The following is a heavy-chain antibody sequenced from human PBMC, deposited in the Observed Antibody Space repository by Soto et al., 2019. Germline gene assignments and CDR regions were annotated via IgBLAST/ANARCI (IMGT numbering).Heavy chain of an antibody. CDR2: IYYSGST. Sequence: SETLSLTCTVSGGSISSYYWSWIRQPPGKGLEWIGYIYYSGSTNYNPSLESRVTISVDTSKNQFSLKLSSVTAADTAVYYCAGQYSFGSYGMDVWGQGTTVTVSS. CDR3: AGQYSFGSYGMDV. V-gene: IGHV4-59*08. J-gene: IGHJ6*02. CDR1: GGSISSYY. D-gene: IGHD5-18*01.